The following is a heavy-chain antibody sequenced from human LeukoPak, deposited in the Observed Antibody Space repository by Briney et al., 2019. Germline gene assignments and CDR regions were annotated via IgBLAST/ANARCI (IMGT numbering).Heavy chain of an antibody. CDR1: GFTVSSDY. CDR3: ARERGEYCSGGSCYRAGEFDY. Sequence: GGSLRLSCAASGFTVSSDYMSWVRQAPGKGLEWVSIIYIGGTTYYADSVKGRFTISRDNAKNSLYLQMNSLRAEDTAVYYCARERGEYCSGGSCYRAGEFDYWGQGTLVTVSS. D-gene: IGHD2-15*01. J-gene: IGHJ4*02. CDR2: IYIGGTT. V-gene: IGHV3-53*01.